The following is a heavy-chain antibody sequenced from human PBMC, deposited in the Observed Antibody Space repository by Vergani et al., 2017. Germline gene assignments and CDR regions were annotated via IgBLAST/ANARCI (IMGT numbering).Heavy chain of an antibody. CDR1: GYTFTGYY. Sequence: QVQLVQSGAEVKKPGASVKVSCKASGYTFTGYYMHWVRQAPGQGLEWMGWLNPNSGGTNYAQKFQGRVTMTRDTSISTAYMEMSRLRSDDTAVYYCARGESMVRGVIISPCFDYWGQGTLVTVSS. D-gene: IGHD3-10*01. J-gene: IGHJ4*02. CDR2: LNPNSGGT. V-gene: IGHV1-2*02. CDR3: ARGESMVRGVIISPCFDY.